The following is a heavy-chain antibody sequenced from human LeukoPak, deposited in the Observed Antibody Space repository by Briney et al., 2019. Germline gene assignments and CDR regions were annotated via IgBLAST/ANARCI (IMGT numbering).Heavy chain of an antibody. CDR3: ASGGSYYPLFDY. V-gene: IGHV3-74*01. J-gene: IGHJ4*02. Sequence: PGGSLRLSCVASGFTFSSYWMHWVRQAPGKGLEWVSRIDFETDTTTYAGSVKGRFTISRDNAKNSLYLQMNSLRAEDTALYYCASGGSYYPLFDYWGQGTLVTVSS. D-gene: IGHD1-26*01. CDR2: IDFETDTT. CDR1: GFTFSSYW.